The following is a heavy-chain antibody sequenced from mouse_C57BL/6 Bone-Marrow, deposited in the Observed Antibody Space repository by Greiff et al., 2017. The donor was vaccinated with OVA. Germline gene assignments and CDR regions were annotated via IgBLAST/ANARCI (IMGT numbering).Heavy chain of an antibody. CDR3: ARCGISSSYPRHSFDY. J-gene: IGHJ2*01. Sequence: QVQLQQSGADLVKPGASVKLSCKASGYTFTSYWMHWVKQRPGQGLEWIGYINPSSGSTKYNQKFKDKATLTADKSSSTAYMQLSRLTYEDSAVYYCARCGISSSYPRHSFDYWGQGTTLTVSS. CDR1: GYTFTSYW. V-gene: IGHV1-7*01. D-gene: IGHD3-2*02. CDR2: INPSSGST.